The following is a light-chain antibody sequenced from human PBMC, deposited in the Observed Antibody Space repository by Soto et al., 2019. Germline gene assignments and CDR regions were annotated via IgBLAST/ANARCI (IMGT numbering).Light chain of an antibody. J-gene: IGKJ5*01. CDR3: QQYGGSQIT. CDR1: QSVNSGY. Sequence: EIVLTQSPGTLSLSPWERATLSCRDSQSVNSGYLAWYQQKPGQAPRLLLYSASSRATGIPDRFSGSGSGADFTLTISRLEPEDFAVYFCQQYGGSQITFGQGTRLEIK. CDR2: SAS. V-gene: IGKV3-20*01.